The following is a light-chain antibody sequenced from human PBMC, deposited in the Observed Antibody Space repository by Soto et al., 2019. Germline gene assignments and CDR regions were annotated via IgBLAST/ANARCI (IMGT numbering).Light chain of an antibody. CDR1: QYINTR. Sequence: TQSPDTLSSFPGDRVTLSCRASQYINTRLAWYQHRPGQAPRLLIHGASTRATGFPARFSGSGSGTDFTLTISRLQPDDDASYFCQQYNSYRAFGQGTKVDIK. J-gene: IGKJ1*01. CDR2: GAS. CDR3: QQYNSYRA. V-gene: IGKV3-15*01.